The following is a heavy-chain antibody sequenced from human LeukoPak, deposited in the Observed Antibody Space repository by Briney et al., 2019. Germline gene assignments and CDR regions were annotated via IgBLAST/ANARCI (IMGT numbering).Heavy chain of an antibody. D-gene: IGHD3-10*01. CDR1: GYSFTRYG. J-gene: IGHJ6*03. CDR2: MNPNSGNT. CDR3: ARAYYYGSGSPVEVYYYMDV. Sequence: ASVKVSCKASGYSFTRYGISWVRQAPGQGLEWMGWMNPNSGNTGYAQKFQGRVTMTRNTSISTAYMELSSLRSEDTAVYYCARAYYYGSGSPVEVYYYMDVWGKGTAVTISS. V-gene: IGHV1-8*01.